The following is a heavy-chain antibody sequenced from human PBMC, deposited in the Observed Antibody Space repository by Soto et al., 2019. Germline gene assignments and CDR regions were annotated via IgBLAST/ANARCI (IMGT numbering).Heavy chain of an antibody. J-gene: IGHJ6*02. D-gene: IGHD5-18*01. V-gene: IGHV1-69*13. CDR3: AREGGTLDTAMVTTYYYYGMDV. CDR2: IIPIFGTA. Sequence: ASVKVSCKASGGTFSSYAISWVRQAPGQGLEWMGGIIPIFGTANYAQKFQGRVTITADESTSTAYMELSSLRSEDTAVYYCAREGGTLDTAMVTTYYYYGMDVWGQGTTVTV. CDR1: GGTFSSYA.